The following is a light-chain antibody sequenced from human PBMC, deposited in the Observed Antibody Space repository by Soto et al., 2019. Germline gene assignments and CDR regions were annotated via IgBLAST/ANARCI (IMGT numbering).Light chain of an antibody. CDR1: QSLGHSDGNTY. CDR3: MQATQFPGT. CDR2: EIS. J-gene: IGKJ1*01. Sequence: DIVMTQTPLSSPVTLGQPASISCRSSQSLGHSDGNTYLSWLQQKTVQPPRLLIYEISNRLSGVPDRFSGSGAGTDFTLTISRVEDEDVAIYYCMQATQFPGTFGPGTKVEIK. V-gene: IGKV2-24*01.